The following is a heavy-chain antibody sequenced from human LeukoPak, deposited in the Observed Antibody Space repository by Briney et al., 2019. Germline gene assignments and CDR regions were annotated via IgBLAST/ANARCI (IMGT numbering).Heavy chain of an antibody. CDR3: AKDRGY. Sequence: AGGSLRLSCAASGFTFSDYYMMWNRQAPGKGLEWISYISNTATTIYYADSVKGRFTISRDNAKNLLFLQMNSLRGEDTGIYYCAKDRGYWGQGAQVTVSS. CDR1: GFTFSDYY. V-gene: IGHV3-11*01. CDR2: ISNTATTI. J-gene: IGHJ4*02. D-gene: IGHD5-24*01.